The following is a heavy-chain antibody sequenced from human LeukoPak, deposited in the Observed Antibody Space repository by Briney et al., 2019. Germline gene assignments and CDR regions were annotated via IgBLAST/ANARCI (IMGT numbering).Heavy chain of an antibody. J-gene: IGHJ3*02. D-gene: IGHD5-24*01. CDR1: NGSFSGYY. CDR2: INHSGGT. Sequence: SETLSLTCAVYNGSFSGYYWSWIRQSPGKGLEWIGEINHSGGTNYNPSLKSRLTISVDTSKNQFSLKLSSVTAADTAVYYCARQESVEMAPVIAFDIWGQGTMVTVSS. V-gene: IGHV4-34*01. CDR3: ARQESVEMAPVIAFDI.